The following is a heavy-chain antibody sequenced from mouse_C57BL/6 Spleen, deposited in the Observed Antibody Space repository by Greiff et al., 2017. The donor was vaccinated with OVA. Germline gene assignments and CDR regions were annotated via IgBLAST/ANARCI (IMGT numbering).Heavy chain of an antibody. Sequence: QVQLQQSGPELVKPGASVKISCKASGYSFTSYYIHWVKQRPGQGLEWIGWIYPGSGNTKYNEKFKGKATLTADTSSSTAYMQLSSLTSEDSAVYYCARLDNYDGFAYWGQGTLVTVSA. CDR3: ARLDNYDGFAY. D-gene: IGHD2-3*01. J-gene: IGHJ3*01. CDR2: IYPGSGNT. CDR1: GYSFTSYY. V-gene: IGHV1-66*01.